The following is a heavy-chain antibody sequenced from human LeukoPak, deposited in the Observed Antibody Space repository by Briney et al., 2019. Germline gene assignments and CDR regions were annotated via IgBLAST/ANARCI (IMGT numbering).Heavy chain of an antibody. V-gene: IGHV3-23*01. CDR3: AKSVSEMTTVPYYFDY. CDR1: GFTFSSYA. J-gene: IGHJ4*02. D-gene: IGHD4-17*01. Sequence: GGPLRLSCAASGFTFSSYAMSWVRQAPGKGLEWVSAISGSGASTYYADSVKGRFTISRDTSKNTLYLQMNSLRAEDTAVYYCAKSVSEMTTVPYYFDYWGQGTLVTVSS. CDR2: ISGSGAST.